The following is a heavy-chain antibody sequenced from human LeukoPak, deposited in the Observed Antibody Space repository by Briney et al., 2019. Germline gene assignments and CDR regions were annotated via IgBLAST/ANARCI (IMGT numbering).Heavy chain of an antibody. CDR1: GGTFSSYA. CDR2: IIPIFGTA. D-gene: IGHD5-18*01. CDR3: ARAVVGRWIQPYSWYYFDY. Sequence: SVKASCKASGGTFSSYAFSWVRQAPGQGLEWMGGIIPIFGTANYAQKFQGRVTITTDESTSTAYMELSSLRSEDTAVYYCARAVVGRWIQPYSWYYFDYWGQGTLVTVSS. V-gene: IGHV1-69*05. J-gene: IGHJ4*02.